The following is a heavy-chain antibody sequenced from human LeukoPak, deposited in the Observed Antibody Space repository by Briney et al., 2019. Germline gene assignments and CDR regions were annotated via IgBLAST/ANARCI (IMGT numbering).Heavy chain of an antibody. CDR2: IIPLFGTA. D-gene: IGHD3-22*01. Sequence: GSSVKVSCTASGGIFSKYAISWVRQAPGQGLEWMGGIIPLFGTANYAQRFQGRVTITADESTRTAYMELSSLRSEDTAIYYCAREWDFESSGFYYYYWGQGTLVTVSS. CDR1: GGIFSKYA. J-gene: IGHJ4*02. CDR3: AREWDFESSGFYYYY. V-gene: IGHV1-69*01.